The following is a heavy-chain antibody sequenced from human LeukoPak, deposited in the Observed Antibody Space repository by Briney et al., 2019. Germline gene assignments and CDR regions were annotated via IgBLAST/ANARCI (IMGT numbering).Heavy chain of an antibody. V-gene: IGHV1-2*02. J-gene: IGHJ4*02. CDR3: ARSNWNYPYYFDY. CDR2: INPNSGGT. CDR1: GYTFTGYY. D-gene: IGHD1-7*01. Sequence: ASVKVSCKASGYTFTGYYMHWVRQAPGQGLEWMGWINPNSGGTNYAQKFQGRVTMTRDTSISTAYMELSRLRSDDTAVYYCARSNWNYPYYFDYWGQGTLVTVSS.